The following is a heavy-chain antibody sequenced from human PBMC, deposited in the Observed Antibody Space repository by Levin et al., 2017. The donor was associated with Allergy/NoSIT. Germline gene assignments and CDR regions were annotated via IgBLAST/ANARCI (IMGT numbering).Heavy chain of an antibody. D-gene: IGHD3-10*01. CDR3: ARGRKRWSYYGSGSDYRSYYYYGMDV. CDR2: MNPNSGNT. V-gene: IGHV1-8*01. J-gene: IGHJ6*02. Sequence: GESLKISCKASGYTFTSYDINWVRQATGQGLEWMGWMNPNSGNTGYAQKFQGRVTMTRNTSISTAYMELSSLRSEDTAVYYCARGRKRWSYYGSGSDYRSYYYYGMDVWGQGTTVTVSS. CDR1: GYTFTSYD.